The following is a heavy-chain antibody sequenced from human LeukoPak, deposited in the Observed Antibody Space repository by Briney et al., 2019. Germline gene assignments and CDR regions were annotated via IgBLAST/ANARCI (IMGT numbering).Heavy chain of an antibody. D-gene: IGHD2-2*01. CDR1: GGSLSGYY. CDR2: INHSGST. J-gene: IGHJ4*02. CDR3: ARGTPLGYCSSTRCYRRSYYFDY. Sequence: SETLSLTCAVYGGSLSGYYWSWIRQPPGKGLEWIGEINHSGSTNYNPSLKSRVTISVDTSKNQFSLKLSSVTAADTAVYYCARGTPLGYCSSTRCYRRSYYFDYWGQGTLVTVSS. V-gene: IGHV4-34*01.